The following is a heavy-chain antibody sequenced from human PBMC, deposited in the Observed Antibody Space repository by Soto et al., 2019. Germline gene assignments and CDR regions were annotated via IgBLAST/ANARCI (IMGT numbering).Heavy chain of an antibody. J-gene: IGHJ4*02. CDR3: ARSPYLVVGATAIVY. Sequence: QVQLVESGGGVVQPGRSLRLSCAASGFTFSSYAMHWVHQAPGKGLEWVAVISYDGSNKYYADSVKGRFTISRDNSKNTLYLQMNSLRAEDTAVYYCARSPYLVVGATAIVYWGQGTLVTVSS. D-gene: IGHD1-26*01. V-gene: IGHV3-30-3*01. CDR2: ISYDGSNK. CDR1: GFTFSSYA.